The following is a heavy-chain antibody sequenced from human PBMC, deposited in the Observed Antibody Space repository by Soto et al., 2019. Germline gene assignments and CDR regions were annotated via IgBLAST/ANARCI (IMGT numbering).Heavy chain of an antibody. D-gene: IGHD3-9*01. CDR2: ISGSGGST. V-gene: IGHV3-23*01. CDR3: AKDVLLYFYWLSNWFDP. Sequence: EVQLLESGGGLVQPGGSLRLSCAASGFTFSSYAMSWVRQAPGKGLEWVSAISGSGGSTYYADSVKGRFTISRDNSKNTLYLQMNSLRAEDTAVYYCAKDVLLYFYWLSNWFDPWGQGTLVTVSS. J-gene: IGHJ5*02. CDR1: GFTFSSYA.